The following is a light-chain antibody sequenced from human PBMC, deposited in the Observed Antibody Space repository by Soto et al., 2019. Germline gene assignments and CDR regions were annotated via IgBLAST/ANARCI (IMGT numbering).Light chain of an antibody. Sequence: DIQMTQSPSTLSASAGDRVTITCRASQSINTRLAWYQQKPGQAPKLLIYDASSLESGVPSRFSGSGSGTEFTLIISSLQSDDFATYYCQQYHNYWTFGQGTKVDIK. V-gene: IGKV1-5*01. CDR2: DAS. CDR3: QQYHNYWT. CDR1: QSINTR. J-gene: IGKJ1*01.